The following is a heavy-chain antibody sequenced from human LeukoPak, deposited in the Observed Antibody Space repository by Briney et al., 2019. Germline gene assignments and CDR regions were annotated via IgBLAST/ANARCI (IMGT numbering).Heavy chain of an antibody. Sequence: PGGSLRLSCAASGFTFSSYSMNWVRQAPGKGLEWVSYISSSSSTIYYADSVKGRFTISRDNAKNSLYLQMNSLRAEDTAVYYCAREDGIVGATSAFDYWGQGTLVTVSS. J-gene: IGHJ4*02. D-gene: IGHD1-26*01. V-gene: IGHV3-48*04. CDR1: GFTFSSYS. CDR3: AREDGIVGATSAFDY. CDR2: ISSSSSTI.